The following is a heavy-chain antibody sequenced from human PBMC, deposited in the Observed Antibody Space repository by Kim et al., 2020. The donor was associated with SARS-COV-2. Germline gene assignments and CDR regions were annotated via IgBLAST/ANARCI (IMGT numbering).Heavy chain of an antibody. D-gene: IGHD3-10*01. CDR2: INAGNGNT. V-gene: IGHV1-3*01. J-gene: IGHJ1*01. Sequence: ASVKVSCKASGYSFTNYAIHWVRQAPGLRLEWMGWINAGNGNTKYSQRFQGRVTVTRDTSASTAYMELSSLRSADTAIYYCARALGAGKGHWGQGTLVTV. CDR1: GYSFTNYA. CDR3: ARALGAGKGH.